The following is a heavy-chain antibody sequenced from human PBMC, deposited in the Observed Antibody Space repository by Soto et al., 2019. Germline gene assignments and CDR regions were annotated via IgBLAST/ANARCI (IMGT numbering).Heavy chain of an antibody. J-gene: IGHJ4*02. Sequence: EVQLVESGGGLVQPGGSLRLSCAASGFTVSSNYMSWVRQAPGKGLEWVSVIYSGGSTYYADSVKGRFTISRDNSKNTLYLQMNSLRAEDTAVYYCASGYCSGGSCYPYYFDYWGQGIVVTVSS. CDR2: IYSGGST. D-gene: IGHD2-15*01. V-gene: IGHV3-66*01. CDR3: ASGYCSGGSCYPYYFDY. CDR1: GFTVSSNY.